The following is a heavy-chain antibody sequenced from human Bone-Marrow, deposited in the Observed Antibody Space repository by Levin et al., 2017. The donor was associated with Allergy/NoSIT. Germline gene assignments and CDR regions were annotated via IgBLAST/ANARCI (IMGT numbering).Heavy chain of an antibody. CDR3: ATADRG. Sequence: RGESLKISCVVSGFTFRNSWMDWVRQAPGKGLEWVANINQDGSEKNYVGSVKGRFTISRDNAKNSLYLQMNSLKVEDTAVYYCATADRGWGQGTLVTVSS. J-gene: IGHJ4*02. D-gene: IGHD3-16*02. CDR2: INQDGSEK. V-gene: IGHV3-7*01. CDR1: GFTFRNSW.